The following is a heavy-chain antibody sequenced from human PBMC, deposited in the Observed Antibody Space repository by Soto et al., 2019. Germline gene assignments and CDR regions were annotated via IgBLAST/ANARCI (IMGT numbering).Heavy chain of an antibody. CDR1: GFSLSKARMG. J-gene: IGHJ4*02. Sequence: QVTLKESGTVLVKPTETLTLTCTDSGFSLSKARMGVSWIRQPPGKALEWLAHIFWNDERSYNTSLKSRLTISRDTPKSQVVLTLTNVDPVHTGTYFCARALREGLPIYYFDSWGQGTLVTVSS. D-gene: IGHD1-26*01. CDR3: ARALREGLPIYYFDS. V-gene: IGHV2-26*01. CDR2: IFWNDER.